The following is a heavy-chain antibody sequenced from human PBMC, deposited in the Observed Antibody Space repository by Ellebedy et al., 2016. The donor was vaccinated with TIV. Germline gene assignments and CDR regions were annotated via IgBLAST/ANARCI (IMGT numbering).Heavy chain of an antibody. CDR1: GYSFTSYW. CDR3: AREFRVGTTTGFGY. Sequence: GESLKISCKSSGYSFTSYWINWVRQMPGKGLEWMAKIDPSDSYSKYSPSFQGHVTISADKSISTAYLHWSSLKASDTAMYYCAREFRVGTTTGFGYWGQGTLVTVSS. CDR2: IDPSDSYS. D-gene: IGHD1-26*01. J-gene: IGHJ4*02. V-gene: IGHV5-10-1*01.